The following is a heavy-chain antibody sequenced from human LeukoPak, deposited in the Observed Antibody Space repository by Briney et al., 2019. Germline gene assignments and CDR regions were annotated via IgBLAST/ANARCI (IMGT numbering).Heavy chain of an antibody. J-gene: IGHJ6*02. CDR3: AREPSAPGITIFGVVIIPVYGMDV. CDR2: INSDGSST. V-gene: IGHV3-74*01. D-gene: IGHD3-3*01. CDR1: GFTFSSYW. Sequence: GGSLRLSCAASGFTFSSYWMPWVRHAPGKGLVWVSRINSDGSSTSYADSVKGRFTISRDNAKNTLYLQMNSLRAEDTAVYYCAREPSAPGITIFGVVIIPVYGMDVWGQGTTVTVSS.